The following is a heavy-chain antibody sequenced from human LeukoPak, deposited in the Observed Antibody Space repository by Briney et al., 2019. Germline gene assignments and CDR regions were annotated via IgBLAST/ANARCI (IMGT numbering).Heavy chain of an antibody. D-gene: IGHD3-10*01. J-gene: IGHJ6*03. CDR2: MNPNSGGT. CDR1: GYTFTYFY. V-gene: IGHV1-2*02. CDR3: ARGHGSYYYYMDV. Sequence: ASVKVSCKASGYTFTYFYMLWVRQAPGQGLEWMGWMNPNSGGTDYAQKFQGRVTMTRDTPTSTAYMELSRLTSDDTAVYHCARGHGSYYYYMDVWGKGTTVTVSS.